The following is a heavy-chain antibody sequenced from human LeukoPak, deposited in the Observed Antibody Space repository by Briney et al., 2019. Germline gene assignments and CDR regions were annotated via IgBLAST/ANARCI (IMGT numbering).Heavy chain of an antibody. CDR3: ARPGSGYHYYYYMDV. V-gene: IGHV3-30*19. CDR2: IQYDASDK. CDR1: GFTFSYYA. Sequence: GGSLRLSCAASGFTFSYYAMHWVRQAPGKGLEWVAFIQYDASDKYYADSVKGRFTISRDNSKNTLSLQMNSLRAEDTAVYYCARPGSGYHYYYYMDVWGKGTTVTVSS. D-gene: IGHD3-10*01. J-gene: IGHJ6*03.